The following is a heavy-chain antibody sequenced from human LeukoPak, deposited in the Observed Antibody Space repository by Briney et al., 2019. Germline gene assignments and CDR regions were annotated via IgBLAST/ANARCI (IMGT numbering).Heavy chain of an antibody. Sequence: TGRSLRLSCAASGFTFNSYAMHWARQAPGKGLEWVAVISYDGSNKYYADSVKGRFTISRDNSKSTLYLQMNSVRAEDTAVYYCAIFAVAGPDYYYYYGMDVWGQGTTVTVSS. V-gene: IGHV3-30*04. CDR3: AIFAVAGPDYYYYYGMDV. D-gene: IGHD6-19*01. J-gene: IGHJ6*02. CDR1: GFTFNSYA. CDR2: ISYDGSNK.